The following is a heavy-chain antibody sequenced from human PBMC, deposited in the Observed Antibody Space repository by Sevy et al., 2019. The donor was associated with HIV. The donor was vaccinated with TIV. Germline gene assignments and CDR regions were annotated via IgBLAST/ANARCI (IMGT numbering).Heavy chain of an antibody. CDR2: ISSSSSYI. Sequence: GGSLRLSCAASGFTFSSYSMNWVRQAPGKGLEWVSSISSSSSYIYYADSVKGRFTISRDNAKNSLYLQMNSLRAEDTAVYYCATMLVGATDYWGQGTLVTVSS. CDR3: ATMLVGATDY. J-gene: IGHJ4*02. V-gene: IGHV3-21*01. D-gene: IGHD1-26*01. CDR1: GFTFSSYS.